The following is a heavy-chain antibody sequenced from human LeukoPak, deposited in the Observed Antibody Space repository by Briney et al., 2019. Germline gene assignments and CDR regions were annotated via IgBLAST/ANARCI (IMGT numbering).Heavy chain of an antibody. Sequence: ASVKVSCKASGYTFTCYGISWVRQAPGQGLEWMGWISAYNGNANYAQKLQGRVTMTTDTSTSTAYMELSSLRSEDTAVYYCARDPPSTYGDYYNYMDVWGKGTTVTVSS. J-gene: IGHJ6*03. CDR1: GYTFTCYG. V-gene: IGHV1-18*01. CDR2: ISAYNGNA. D-gene: IGHD5/OR15-5a*01. CDR3: ARDPPSTYGDYYNYMDV.